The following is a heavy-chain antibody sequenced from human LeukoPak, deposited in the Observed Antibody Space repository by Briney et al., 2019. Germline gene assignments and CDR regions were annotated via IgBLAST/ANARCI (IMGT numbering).Heavy chain of an antibody. CDR2: ISRKSDSI. CDR1: GFTFDDYA. Sequence: GGSLRLSCAASGFTFDDYAMHWVRQAPGKGLEWVSGISRKSDSIGYADSVKGRFTISRDNAKNSLYLQMNSLRVEDTALYYCARRAQSFDIWGQGT. V-gene: IGHV3-9*01. CDR3: ARRAQSFDI. J-gene: IGHJ3*02.